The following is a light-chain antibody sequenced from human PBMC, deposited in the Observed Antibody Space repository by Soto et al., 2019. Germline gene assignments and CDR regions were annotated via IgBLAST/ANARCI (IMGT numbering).Light chain of an antibody. CDR3: QQYNTYSRT. CDR1: QSINNW. V-gene: IGKV1-5*01. CDR2: DAS. Sequence: DVQMTQSPSTLSASVGDRVTITCRASQSINNWLAWYQQKPGKAPKLLIFDASTLEGGVPSRFSGSASGTQFTLTISSLQPDDFGSYYCQQYNTYSRTFGQGTKV. J-gene: IGKJ1*01.